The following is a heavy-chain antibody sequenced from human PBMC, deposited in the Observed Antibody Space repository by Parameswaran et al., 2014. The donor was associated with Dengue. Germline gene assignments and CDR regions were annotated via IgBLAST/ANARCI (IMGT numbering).Heavy chain of an antibody. CDR3: ARGVIVVVHDAFDI. Sequence: VRQMPGKGLEWVSVIYSGGSTYYADSVKGRFTISRGNSKNTLYLQMNSLRAEDTAVYYCARGVIVVVHDAFDIWGQGTMVTVSS. V-gene: IGHV3-66*01. CDR2: IYSGGST. D-gene: IGHD3-22*01. J-gene: IGHJ3*02.